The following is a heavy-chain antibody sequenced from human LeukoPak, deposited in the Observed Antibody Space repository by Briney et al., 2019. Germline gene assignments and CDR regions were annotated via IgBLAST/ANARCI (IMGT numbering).Heavy chain of an antibody. J-gene: IGHJ4*02. Sequence: GGSLRLSCAASGFTFSRDWMHWVRQAPGKGLEWVSRIDSNGGSTTYADSVRGRFTISRDNAKKSVYLQMNSLRAEDTAVYYCARDNRGTFDYWGQGTLVTVSS. V-gene: IGHV3-74*01. CDR2: IDSNGGST. CDR3: ARDNRGTFDY. CDR1: GFTFSRDW.